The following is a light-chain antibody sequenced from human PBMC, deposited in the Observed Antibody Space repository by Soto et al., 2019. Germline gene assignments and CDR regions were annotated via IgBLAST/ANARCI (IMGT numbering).Light chain of an antibody. Sequence: DIQMTQSPSSLSASVGDRVTITCRASQSIANYLHWYQQKPGTAPKLLIFAASSLQSGVPSRLSGSRSGTDFAHTIRRLQPEDFATYYSHQSFSPPLTVGGGTKVDTK. CDR2: AAS. J-gene: IGKJ4*01. V-gene: IGKV1-39*01. CDR1: QSIANY. CDR3: HQSFSPPLT.